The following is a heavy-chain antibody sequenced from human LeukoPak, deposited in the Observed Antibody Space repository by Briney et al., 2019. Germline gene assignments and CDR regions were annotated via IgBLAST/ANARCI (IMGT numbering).Heavy chain of an antibody. D-gene: IGHD6-13*01. J-gene: IGHJ6*03. CDR2: INHSGST. V-gene: IGHV4-34*01. CDR1: GGSFSGYY. CDR3: ARGVQQQLGRYYYYYYMDL. Sequence: PPETLSLTCAVYGGSFSGYYWSWIRQPPGKGLEWIGEINHSGSTNYNPSLKSRVTISVDTSKNQFSLKLSSVTAADTAVYYCARGVQQQLGRYYYYYYMDLWGKGTTVTVSS.